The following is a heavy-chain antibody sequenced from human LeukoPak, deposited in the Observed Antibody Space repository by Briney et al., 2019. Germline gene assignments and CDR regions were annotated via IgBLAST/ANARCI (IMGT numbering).Heavy chain of an antibody. V-gene: IGHV3-23*01. CDR1: GFTFSSYA. CDR3: AKQYYSFWTGYLN. D-gene: IGHD3-3*01. CDR2: ISGSGGST. Sequence: QAGGSLRLSCAASGFTFSSYAMSWVRQAPGKGLEWVSAISGSGGSTYYADSVKGRFTISRDNSKNTLYLQMNSLGAEDTAVYYCAKQYYSFWTGYLNWGQGTLVTVSS. J-gene: IGHJ4*02.